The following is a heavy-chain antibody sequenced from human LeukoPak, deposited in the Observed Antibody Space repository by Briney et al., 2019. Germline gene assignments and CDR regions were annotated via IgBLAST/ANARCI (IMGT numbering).Heavy chain of an antibody. D-gene: IGHD3-22*01. CDR2: VYHSGGT. J-gene: IGHJ4*02. V-gene: IGHV4-38-2*01. Sequence: PSETLSLTCAVSDYSISSGNYWGWIRQPPGEGLEWIGSVYHSGGTHYRPSLKSRVTISVDTSKNQFSLKLSSVTAADTAVYYCARNDSSGYFDYWGQGTLVTVSS. CDR3: ARNDSSGYFDY. CDR1: DYSISSGNY.